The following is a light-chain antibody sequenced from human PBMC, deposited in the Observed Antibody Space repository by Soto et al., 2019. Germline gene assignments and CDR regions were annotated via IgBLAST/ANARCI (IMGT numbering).Light chain of an antibody. CDR2: DAS. Sequence: RVTLSRPCLSPPFLYRDTITCLSSERVFSYLNWYQHKPGKAPRLLIYDASSWASGVPERFSGSGSGTDFTLTISSLQSEDFASYYCPQSYSRPVTFGQGTKVAI. V-gene: IGKV1-39*01. J-gene: IGKJ1*01. CDR1: ERVFSY. CDR3: PQSYSRPVT.